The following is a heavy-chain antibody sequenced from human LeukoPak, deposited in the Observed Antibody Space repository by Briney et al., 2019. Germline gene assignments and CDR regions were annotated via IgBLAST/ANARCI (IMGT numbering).Heavy chain of an antibody. Sequence: GGSLRLSCAASGFTFSSYGMHWVRQAPGKGLEWVAVISYDGSNKYYADSVKGRFTISRDNSKNTLYRQMNSLRAEDTAVYYCAKGGEQQLEYFDYWGQGTLVTVSS. CDR2: ISYDGSNK. CDR1: GFTFSSYG. CDR3: AKGGEQQLEYFDY. D-gene: IGHD6-13*01. V-gene: IGHV3-30*18. J-gene: IGHJ4*02.